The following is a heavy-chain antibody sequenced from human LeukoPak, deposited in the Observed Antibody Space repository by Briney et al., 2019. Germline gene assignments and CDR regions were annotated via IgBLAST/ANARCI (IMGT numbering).Heavy chain of an antibody. Sequence: SETLSLTCTVSGGSISSSSYYWGWIRQPPGKGLEWIGSIYYSGRTYYNPSLKSRVTISVDTSKNQFSLKLSSVTAADTAVYYCAREGIAAAGTTSDWFDPRGQGTLVTVSS. J-gene: IGHJ5*02. V-gene: IGHV4-39*07. CDR3: AREGIAAAGTTSDWFDP. CDR1: GGSISSSSYY. CDR2: IYYSGRT. D-gene: IGHD6-13*01.